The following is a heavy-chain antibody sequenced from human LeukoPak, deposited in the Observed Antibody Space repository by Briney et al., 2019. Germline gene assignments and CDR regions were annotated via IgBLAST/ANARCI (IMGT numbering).Heavy chain of an antibody. D-gene: IGHD5-18*01. J-gene: IGHJ4*02. Sequence: GGSLRVSCAGSGCTFGTNSMSWVRQGPGKGLEWISYISSGGSTIYYADSVKGRFTISRDNAKNSLYLQMNSLRAEDTAVYYCARDGGGYSYGVAYWGQGTLITVSS. CDR1: GCTFGTNS. CDR2: ISSGGSTI. CDR3: ARDGGGYSYGVAY. V-gene: IGHV3-48*01.